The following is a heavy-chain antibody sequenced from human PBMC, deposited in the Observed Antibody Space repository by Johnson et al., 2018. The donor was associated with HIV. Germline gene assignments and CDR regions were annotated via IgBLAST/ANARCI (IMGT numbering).Heavy chain of an antibody. CDR2: ISYTGSNK. V-gene: IGHV3-30*18. CDR3: AKSTQANILRESGPYGAFDI. CDR1: GFTFSSYG. J-gene: IGHJ3*02. Sequence: VQLVESGGGVVQPGRSLRLSCAASGFTFSSYGMHWVRQAPGKGLAWVAVISYTGSNKYYADSVKGRFTISRDNAKNTLYVQMNSLRAEETAVYYCAKSTQANILRESGPYGAFDIWGQGTMVTVSS. D-gene: IGHD3-10*01.